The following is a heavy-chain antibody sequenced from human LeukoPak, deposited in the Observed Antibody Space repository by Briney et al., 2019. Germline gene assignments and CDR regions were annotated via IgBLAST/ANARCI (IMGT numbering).Heavy chain of an antibody. D-gene: IGHD3-22*01. J-gene: IGHJ3*02. CDR1: GYTFTSYG. V-gene: IGHV1-18*01. CDR2: ISAYNGNT. CDR3: ASGSGYYSAFDI. Sequence: ASVKVSCKASGYTFTSYGISWVRQAPGQGLEWMGWISAYNGNTNYAQKLQGRVTMATDTSTSTAYMDLRSLRSDDTAVYYCASGSGYYSAFDIRGQGTMVTVSS.